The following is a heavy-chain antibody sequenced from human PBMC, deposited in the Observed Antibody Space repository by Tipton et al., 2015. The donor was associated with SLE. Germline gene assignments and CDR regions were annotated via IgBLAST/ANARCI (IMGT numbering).Heavy chain of an antibody. CDR2: ITGSGDRT. CDR1: GFTFSNYA. V-gene: IGHV3-23*01. CDR3: VRSPVDYWNGYSA. Sequence: GSLRLSCAASGFTFSNYAMSWVRQAPGKGLEWISAITGSGDRTYYTDSVKGRFTISRDNSKNSLYLQMNGLRAEDTALYYCVRSPVDYWNGYSAWGQGTLVAVSS. J-gene: IGHJ4*02. D-gene: IGHD3-3*01.